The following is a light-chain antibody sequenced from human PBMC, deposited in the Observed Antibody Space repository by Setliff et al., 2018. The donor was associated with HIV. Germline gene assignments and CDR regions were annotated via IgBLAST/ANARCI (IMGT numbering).Light chain of an antibody. Sequence: QSALTQFASVSGSPGQSITISCTGTTSDIGGYNYVSWYQHHPGKAPKLMIYDVSKRPSGVPDRFSGSKSGKTASLTISGLQAEDEADYYCCSYAGSYTLGVFGTGTKVTVL. CDR2: DVS. V-gene: IGLV2-11*01. CDR1: TSDIGGYNY. J-gene: IGLJ1*01. CDR3: CSYAGSYTLGV.